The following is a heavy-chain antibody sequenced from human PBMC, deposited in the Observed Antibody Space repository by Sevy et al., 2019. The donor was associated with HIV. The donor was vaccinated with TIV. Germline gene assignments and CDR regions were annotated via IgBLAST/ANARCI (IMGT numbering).Heavy chain of an antibody. V-gene: IGHV3-23*01. CDR2: IGGSGGST. J-gene: IGHJ6*02. D-gene: IGHD3-3*01. Sequence: GGSLRLSCAASGFTVSSNYMSWVRQAPGKGLEWVSAIGGSGGSTYYADSVKGRFTISRDNSKNTLYLQMNSLRAEDTAVYYCAKRPDFGVVIPTGVMDVWGQGTTVTVSS. CDR3: AKRPDFGVVIPTGVMDV. CDR1: GFTVSSNY.